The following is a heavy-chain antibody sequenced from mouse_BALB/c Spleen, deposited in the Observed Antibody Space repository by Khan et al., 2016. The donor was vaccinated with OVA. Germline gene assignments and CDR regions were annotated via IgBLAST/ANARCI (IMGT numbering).Heavy chain of an antibody. J-gene: IGHJ3*01. Sequence: QVQLKESGAELVKPGASVKLSCKASGHTFTSSDINWVRQRPEQGLEWIGWMFPGDGSTKYNENFKGKATLTTDQSSSTAYMQLSRLTSEDSGAYFCARGGYGGFAYWGQGTLVTVSA. CDR2: MFPGDGST. V-gene: IGHV1-85*01. CDR1: GHTFTSSD. CDR3: ARGGYGGFAY. D-gene: IGHD2-14*01.